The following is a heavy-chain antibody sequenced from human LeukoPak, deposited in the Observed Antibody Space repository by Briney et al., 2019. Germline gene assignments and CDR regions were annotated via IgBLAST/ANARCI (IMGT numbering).Heavy chain of an antibody. J-gene: IGHJ6*03. CDR2: IYHSGST. CDR3: ANHYYYYMDV. CDR1: GYSLSSGYY. Sequence: SETLSLTCAVSGYSLSSGYYWGWIRQPPGKGLEWIGSIYHSGSTYYNPSLKSRVTISVDTSKNQFSLKLSSVTAADTAVYYCANHYYYYMDVWGKGTTVTVSS. V-gene: IGHV4-38-2*01.